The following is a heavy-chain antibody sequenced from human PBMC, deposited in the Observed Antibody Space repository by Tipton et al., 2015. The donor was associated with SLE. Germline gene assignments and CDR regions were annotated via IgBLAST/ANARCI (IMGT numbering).Heavy chain of an antibody. V-gene: IGHV4-38-2*01. Sequence: TLSLTCAVSAYSISSDYYWGWIRQPPGKGLEWIGSIYHSGSTYYNPSLKSRVTISVDTSKYQFSLKLSSVTAADTAVYYCARGMGSSSGCNWFDPWGQGTLVTVSS. J-gene: IGHJ5*02. D-gene: IGHD6-6*01. CDR1: AYSISSDYY. CDR3: ARGMGSSSGCNWFDP. CDR2: IYHSGST.